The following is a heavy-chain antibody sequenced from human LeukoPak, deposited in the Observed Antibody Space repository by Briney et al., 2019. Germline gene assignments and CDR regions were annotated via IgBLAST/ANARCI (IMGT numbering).Heavy chain of an antibody. V-gene: IGHV4-61*02. CDR1: GGSISSGSYY. J-gene: IGHJ5*02. CDR2: IYTSGST. CDR3: ARIDYYGSGSYWWFDP. D-gene: IGHD3-10*01. Sequence: PSETLSLTCTVSGGSISSGSYYWSWIRQPAGKGLEWIGRIYTSGSTNYNPSLKSRVTISVDTSKNQFSLKLSSVTAADTAVYYCARIDYYGSGSYWWFDPWDQGTLVTVSS.